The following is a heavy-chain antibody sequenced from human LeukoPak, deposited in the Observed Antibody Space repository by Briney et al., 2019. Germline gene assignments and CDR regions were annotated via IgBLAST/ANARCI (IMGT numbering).Heavy chain of an antibody. Sequence: GGSLRLSCAASGFTVSSNYMSWVRQAPGKGLEWVSVIYSGGSTYYADSVKGRFTISRDNSKNTLYLQMNSLRAEDTAVYYCARDSWRDYGDYLVGAFDIWGQGTMVTVSS. CDR2: IYSGGST. V-gene: IGHV3-53*01. CDR1: GFTVSSNY. CDR3: ARDSWRDYGDYLVGAFDI. J-gene: IGHJ3*02. D-gene: IGHD4-17*01.